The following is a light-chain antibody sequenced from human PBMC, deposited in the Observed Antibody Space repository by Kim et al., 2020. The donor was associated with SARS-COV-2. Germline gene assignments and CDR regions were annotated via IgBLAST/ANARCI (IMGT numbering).Light chain of an antibody. J-gene: IGKJ2*01. Sequence: DIQMTQSPSSLSASVGDRVTITCRASQSINSYLNWYQQKPGKAPKLLIFAASSLQSGVPSRFSGSGSGTDFILTISSLQPEDFATYYCQQSYSTPFTFGQGTKLEI. CDR2: AAS. V-gene: IGKV1-39*01. CDR1: QSINSY. CDR3: QQSYSTPFT.